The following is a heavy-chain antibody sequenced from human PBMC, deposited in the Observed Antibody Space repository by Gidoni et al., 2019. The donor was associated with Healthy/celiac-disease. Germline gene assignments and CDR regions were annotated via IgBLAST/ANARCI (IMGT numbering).Heavy chain of an antibody. CDR2: IRYDGSNK. Sequence: QVQLVESGGGVVQPGGSLRLSCAASGFTFSSYGMHWVRQAPGKGLEWVAFIRYDGSNKYYADSVKGRFTISRDNSKNTLYLQMNSLRAEDTAVYYCAKARSIAARAVDYWGQGTLVTVSS. CDR1: GFTFSSYG. CDR3: AKARSIAARAVDY. V-gene: IGHV3-30*02. J-gene: IGHJ4*02. D-gene: IGHD6-6*01.